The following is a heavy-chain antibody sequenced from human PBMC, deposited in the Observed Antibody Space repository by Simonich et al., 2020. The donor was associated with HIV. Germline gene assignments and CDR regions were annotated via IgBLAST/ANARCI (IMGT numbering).Heavy chain of an antibody. CDR3: ARDLPIGSYFDY. CDR2: NTVNNGNT. V-gene: IGHV1-18*01. Sequence: QVQLVQSGAEVKKPGASVKVSCKASGYTYINYGINWVRQGPGQGLEWMGRNTVNNGNTDAAQKFRGRLTLTTDTSTTTAYMELRSLRSDDTAVYYCARDLPIGSYFDYWGQGTLVTVSS. J-gene: IGHJ4*02. CDR1: GYTYINYG. D-gene: IGHD1-26*01.